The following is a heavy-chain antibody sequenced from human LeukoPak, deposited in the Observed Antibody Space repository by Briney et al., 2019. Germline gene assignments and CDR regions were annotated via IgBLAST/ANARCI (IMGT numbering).Heavy chain of an antibody. CDR2: IYYSGST. V-gene: IGHV4-59*01. Sequence: SETLSLTCTVSGGSISSYYWSWTRQPPGKGLEWIGYIYYSGSTNYNPSLKSRDTISVDTSKNQFSLTLSSVTAAVTAVYYCARDRAAAGLFDYWGQGTLVTVSS. CDR1: GGSISSYY. D-gene: IGHD6-13*01. CDR3: ARDRAAAGLFDY. J-gene: IGHJ4*02.